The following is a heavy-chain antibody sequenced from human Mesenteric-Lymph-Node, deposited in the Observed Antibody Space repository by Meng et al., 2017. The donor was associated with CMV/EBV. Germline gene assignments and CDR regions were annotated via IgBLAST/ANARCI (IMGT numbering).Heavy chain of an antibody. Sequence: GESLKISCAASGFTFDDYTMHWVRQAPGKGLEWVSFISWDGGATHYVGSVRGRFTISRDNSKNSLYLQMNSLKTEDTALYHCAKGTLRHSNHYDSWGQGTLVTVSS. V-gene: IGHV3-43*01. D-gene: IGHD4-11*01. CDR1: GFTFDDYT. CDR2: ISWDGGAT. J-gene: IGHJ4*02. CDR3: AKGTLRHSNHYDS.